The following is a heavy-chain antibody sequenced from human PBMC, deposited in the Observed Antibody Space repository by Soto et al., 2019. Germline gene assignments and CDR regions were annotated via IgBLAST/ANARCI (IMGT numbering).Heavy chain of an antibody. J-gene: IGHJ6*02. CDR1: GYNFTTFW. Sequence: PGESLKISCKASGYNFTTFWISWMRQVPGKGLEWMGRIDPSDSYSNYSPSFQGHITISADKYINTAYLHFSNLTASDTAVYYCARHFPLPTDLQFYYYYYYGADAWGHETAVTV. V-gene: IGHV5-10-1*01. D-gene: IGHD3-3*02. CDR3: ARHFPLPTDLQFYYYYYYGADA. CDR2: IDPSDSYS.